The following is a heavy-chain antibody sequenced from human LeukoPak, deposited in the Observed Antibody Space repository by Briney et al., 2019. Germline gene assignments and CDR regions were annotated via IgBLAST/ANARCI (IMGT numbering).Heavy chain of an antibody. J-gene: IGHJ5*02. V-gene: IGHV4-38-2*02. CDR2: VHHTGGT. D-gene: IGHD3-10*01. Sequence: PSETLSLTCNVSGYSISRGYYWGWIRQPPGKGLEWIGSVHHTGGTYYNPSLRSRVSISVDKSTNHISLEVTSVAAADTAVYHCARDWGFGDSEDWFDPWGQGTLVTVSS. CDR3: ARDWGFGDSEDWFDP. CDR1: GYSISRGYY.